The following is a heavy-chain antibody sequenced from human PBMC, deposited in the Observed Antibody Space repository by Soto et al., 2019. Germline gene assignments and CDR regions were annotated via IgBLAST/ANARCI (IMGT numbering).Heavy chain of an antibody. CDR2: IIPILGIA. J-gene: IGHJ2*01. Sequence: QVQLVQSGAEVKKPGSSVKVSCKASGGTFSSYTISWVRQAPGQGLEWMGRIIPILGIANYAQKFQGRVTITADKSTSTAYMELSSLRSEDTAVYYCAREGPCRGGDCYNHRGWYFDLWGRGTLVTVSS. D-gene: IGHD2-21*02. V-gene: IGHV1-69*08. CDR3: AREGPCRGGDCYNHRGWYFDL. CDR1: GGTFSSYT.